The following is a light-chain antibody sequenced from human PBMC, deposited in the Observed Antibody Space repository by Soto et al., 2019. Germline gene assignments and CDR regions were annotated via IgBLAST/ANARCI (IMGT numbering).Light chain of an antibody. CDR1: SGDVGAYNY. CDR3: SSYTSSSPYV. CDR2: DVS. V-gene: IGLV2-14*01. J-gene: IGLJ1*01. Sequence: QSALTQPASVSGSPGQSITISCTGTSGDVGAYNYVSWYQQHPGKAPKLMIYDVSNRPSGVSNRFSGSKSGNTASLTISGLQAEDEADYYCSSYTSSSPYVFGTGTKATVL.